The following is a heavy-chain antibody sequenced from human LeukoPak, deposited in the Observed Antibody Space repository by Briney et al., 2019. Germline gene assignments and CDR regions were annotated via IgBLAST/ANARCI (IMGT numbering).Heavy chain of an antibody. J-gene: IGHJ4*02. CDR2: INHSGST. D-gene: IGHD3-22*01. Sequence: SETLSLTCAVYGGSFSGYYWSWIRQPPGKGLEWIGEINHSGSTNYNPSLKSQVTISVDTSKNQFSLKLSSVTAADTAVYYCARGCRRYYYDSCGFFDYWGQGTLVTVSS. CDR1: GGSFSGYY. V-gene: IGHV4-34*01. CDR3: ARGCRRYYYDSCGFFDY.